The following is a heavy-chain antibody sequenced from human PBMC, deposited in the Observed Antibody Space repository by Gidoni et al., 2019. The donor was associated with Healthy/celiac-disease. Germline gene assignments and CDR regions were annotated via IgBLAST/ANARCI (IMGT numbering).Heavy chain of an antibody. D-gene: IGHD3-10*01. V-gene: IGHV4-34*01. J-gene: IGHJ4*02. Sequence: VQLQQWGAGLLKPSETLSLTCAVHGGSFSGYSWRWIRQPPGKGLEWIGEINHSGSTNYNPALKSRVTISVDTSKNQFSLKLSSVTAADTAVYYCARIRGAGADRIGVLDYWGQGTLVTVSS. CDR1: GGSFSGYS. CDR2: INHSGST. CDR3: ARIRGAGADRIGVLDY.